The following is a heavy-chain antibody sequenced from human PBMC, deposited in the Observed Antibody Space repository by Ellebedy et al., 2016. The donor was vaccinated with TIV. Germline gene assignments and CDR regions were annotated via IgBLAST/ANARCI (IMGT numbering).Heavy chain of an antibody. CDR2: IYYDGSNK. CDR3: AKDHGNGTYGFDY. V-gene: IGHV3-30*18. J-gene: IGHJ4*02. CDR1: GFTFSGFG. D-gene: IGHD2-8*01. Sequence: GESLKISCIASGFTFSGFGVHWVRQAPVQGLAWVAVIYYDGSNKFYSDSVRGRFTLSRDNLKNTLYLQMNSLRGDDTAVDYCAKDHGNGTYGFDYWGQGALVTVSS.